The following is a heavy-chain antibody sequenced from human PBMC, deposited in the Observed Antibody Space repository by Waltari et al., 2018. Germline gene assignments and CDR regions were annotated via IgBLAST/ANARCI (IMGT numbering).Heavy chain of an antibody. V-gene: IGHV3-7*03. D-gene: IGHD6-19*01. CDR1: GQTFRSYW. J-gene: IGHJ4*02. Sequence: EVQLVESGGGLVQPGGSLRLSCAASGQTFRSYWMSWVRQAPGKGLEWVANINQGGSGKYYGDSVKGRFPITRDNSKNTLYLQMNSLRAEDTAVYYCAKEGPGYSSGWYFASLRANEGGYYFDYWGQGTLVTVSS. CDR2: INQGGSGK. CDR3: AKEGPGYSSGWYFASLRANEGGYYFDY.